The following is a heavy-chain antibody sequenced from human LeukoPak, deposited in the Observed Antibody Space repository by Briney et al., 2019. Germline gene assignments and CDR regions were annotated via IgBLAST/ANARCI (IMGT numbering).Heavy chain of an antibody. V-gene: IGHV3-7*01. CDR1: GFTFSSYW. D-gene: IGHD3-10*02. CDR3: ARREVFRYYYYMDV. Sequence: GSLRLSCAASGFTFSSYWMSWVRQAPGKGLEWVANIKQDGSEKYYVDSVKGRFTISRDNAKNSLYLQMNSLRAEDTAVYYCARREVFRYYYYMDVWGKGTTVTVSS. CDR2: IKQDGSEK. J-gene: IGHJ6*03.